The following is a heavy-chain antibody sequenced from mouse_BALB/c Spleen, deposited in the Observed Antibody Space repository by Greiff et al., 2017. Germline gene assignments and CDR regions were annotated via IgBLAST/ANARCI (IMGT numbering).Heavy chain of an antibody. J-gene: IGHJ2*01. D-gene: IGHD2-1*01. Sequence: EVKLMESGPGLVKPSQSLSLTCSVTGYSITSGYYWNWIRQFPGNQLEWMGYISYDGSNNYNPSLKNRISITRDTSKNQFFLKLNSVTTEDTATYYCAREGNGNYDYWGQGTTLTVSS. V-gene: IGHV3-6*02. CDR1: GYSITSGYY. CDR2: ISYDGSN. CDR3: AREGNGNYDY.